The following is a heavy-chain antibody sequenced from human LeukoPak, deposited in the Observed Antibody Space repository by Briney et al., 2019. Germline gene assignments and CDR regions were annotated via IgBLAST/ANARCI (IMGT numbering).Heavy chain of an antibody. CDR3: AREAMGLPWFGDIS. CDR2: IYYSGST. V-gene: IGHV4-30-4*01. J-gene: IGHJ5*02. Sequence: PSETLSLTCTVSGGSISSGDYYWSWIRQPPGKGLEWIGYIYYSGSTYYNPSLKSRVTISVDTSKNQFSLKLSSVTAADTAVYYCAREAMGLPWFGDISWGQGTLVTVSS. CDR1: GGSISSGDYY. D-gene: IGHD3-10*01.